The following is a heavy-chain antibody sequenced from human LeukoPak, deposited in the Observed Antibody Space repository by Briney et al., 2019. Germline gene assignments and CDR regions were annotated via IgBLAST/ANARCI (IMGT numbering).Heavy chain of an antibody. Sequence: ASVKVSCKASGYTFTGYYMHWVRQAPGQGLEWMGWINPNSGGTNYAQKLQGRVTMTTDTSTSTAYMELRSLRSDDTAVYYCARDLRFEVDSSGFPNWFDPWGQGTLATVSS. J-gene: IGHJ5*02. CDR1: GYTFTGYY. CDR3: ARDLRFEVDSSGFPNWFDP. D-gene: IGHD3-22*01. V-gene: IGHV1-2*02. CDR2: INPNSGGT.